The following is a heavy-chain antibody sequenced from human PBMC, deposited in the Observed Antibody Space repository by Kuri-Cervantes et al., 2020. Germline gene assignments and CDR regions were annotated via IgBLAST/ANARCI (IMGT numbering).Heavy chain of an antibody. D-gene: IGHD3-16*01. J-gene: IGHJ4*02. Sequence: LSLTCAASGFTFSNYAMSWVRQAPGKGLEWVSGISGSGGSTYYTDSVKGRFTISRDNSKNALYLQMNSLRAEDTAVYYCAKDRSGVITFGGVFPNWGQGTLVTVSS. CDR1: GFTFSNYA. CDR3: AKDRSGVITFGGVFPN. CDR2: ISGSGGST. V-gene: IGHV3-23*01.